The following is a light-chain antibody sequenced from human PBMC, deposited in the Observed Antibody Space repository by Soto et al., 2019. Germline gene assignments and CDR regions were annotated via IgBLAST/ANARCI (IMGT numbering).Light chain of an antibody. J-gene: IGKJ3*01. CDR1: QSISSY. Sequence: DIQLTQSPSFLSASVGDRVTITCRASQSISSYLAWYQQKPGKAPKLLIYAASTLQSGVPSRFSGSGSGTEFTLTISSLQPEDFATYYCQQLNSYSFTFGPGTKVDIK. CDR2: AAS. CDR3: QQLNSYSFT. V-gene: IGKV1-9*01.